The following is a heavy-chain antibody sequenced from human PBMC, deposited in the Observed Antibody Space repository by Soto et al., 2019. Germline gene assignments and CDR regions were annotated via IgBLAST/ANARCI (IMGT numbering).Heavy chain of an antibody. J-gene: IGHJ6*02. V-gene: IGHV3-30*18. CDR1: GFTFSSYG. D-gene: IGHD3-3*01. CDR2: ISYDGSNK. Sequence: QVQLVESGGGVVQPGRSLRLSCAASGFTFSSYGMHWVRQAPGKGLEWVAVISYDGSNKYYADSVKGRFTISRDNSKNTLYLQMHSLRAEDTAVYYCAKGGSGYYENYYYYGMDVWGQGTTVTVSS. CDR3: AKGGSGYYENYYYYGMDV.